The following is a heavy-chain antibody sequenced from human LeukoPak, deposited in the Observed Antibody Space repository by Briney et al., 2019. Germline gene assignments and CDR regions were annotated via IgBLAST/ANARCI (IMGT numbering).Heavy chain of an antibody. CDR1: GFTFSSYA. CDR2: ISGSGGST. V-gene: IGHV3-23*01. J-gene: IGHJ4*02. D-gene: IGHD3-9*01. Sequence: PGGSLRLSCAASGFTFSSYAMSWVRQAPGKGLEWVSAISGSGGSTYYADSVKGRYTISRDNSKNTLYLQMNSLRAEDTAVYYCAKDSPLLRYFDWSPGTVGEFDYWGQGTLVTVSS. CDR3: AKDSPLLRYFDWSPGTVGEFDY.